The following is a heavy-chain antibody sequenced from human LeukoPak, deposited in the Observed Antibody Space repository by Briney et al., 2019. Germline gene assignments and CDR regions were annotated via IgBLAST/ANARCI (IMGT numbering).Heavy chain of an antibody. D-gene: IGHD3-22*01. CDR3: ASGDYYDSSAQGGMDV. J-gene: IGHJ6*02. CDR1: GYTFTSYY. Sequence: ASVKVSGKASGYTFTSYYMHWVRQAPGQGLEWMGIINPSGGSTSYAQKFQGRVTMTRDTSTSTVYMELSSLRSEDTAVYYCASGDYYDSSAQGGMDVWGQGTTVTVSS. V-gene: IGHV1-46*01. CDR2: INPSGGST.